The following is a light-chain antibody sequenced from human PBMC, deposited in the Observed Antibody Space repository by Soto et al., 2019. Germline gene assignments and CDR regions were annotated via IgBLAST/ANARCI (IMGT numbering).Light chain of an antibody. CDR3: CSYAGSSTPYV. CDR1: SSDVGSYNL. J-gene: IGLJ1*01. V-gene: IGLV2-23*01. Sequence: LTQPASVSGSPGQSITISCTGTSSDVGSYNLVSWYQQHPGKAPKLMIYEGSKRPSGVSNRFSGSKSGNTASLTISGLEAEDEADYYCCSYAGSSTPYVFGPGTKVTVL. CDR2: EGS.